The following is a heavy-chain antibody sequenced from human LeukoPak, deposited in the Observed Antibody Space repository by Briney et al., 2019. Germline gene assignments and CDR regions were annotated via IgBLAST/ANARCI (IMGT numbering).Heavy chain of an antibody. Sequence: GGPLRLSCAASELGFSSFSFNWIRQAPGKGLEWVSSITPTTSYIYYADSVRGRFTISRENAKNSLYLQMNSLGAEDTAVYYCARLRRTSDSSGYYYYYDYWGQGTLVTVSS. J-gene: IGHJ4*02. CDR2: ITPTTSYI. D-gene: IGHD3-22*01. CDR1: ELGFSSFS. V-gene: IGHV3-21*01. CDR3: ARLRRTSDSSGYYYYYDY.